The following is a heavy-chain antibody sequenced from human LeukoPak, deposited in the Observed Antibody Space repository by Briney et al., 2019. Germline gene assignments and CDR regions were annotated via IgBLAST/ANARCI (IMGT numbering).Heavy chain of an antibody. V-gene: IGHV3-49*04. D-gene: IGHD4-11*01. CDR1: GFTFDDYT. J-gene: IGHJ4*02. CDR3: SRAPYSNYVNLDY. Sequence: GGSLRPSCTTSGFTFDDYTMSWVRQAPGKGLEWVGFIRSKAFGGTTEYAASVKGRFTISRDDSKGIAYLQMNSLKIEDTAMYYCSRAPYSNYVNLDYWGQGTLVTVSS. CDR2: IRSKAFGGTT.